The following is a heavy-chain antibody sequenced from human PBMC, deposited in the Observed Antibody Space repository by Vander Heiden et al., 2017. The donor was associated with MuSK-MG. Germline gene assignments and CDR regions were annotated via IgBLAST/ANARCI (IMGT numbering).Heavy chain of an antibody. Sequence: EVQLLESGGGLVQHGGSLGLSCAASGFTFSSYAVGWVRQAPGKGLEWVSAISGSGGSTYYADSVKGRFTISRDNSKNTLYLQMNSLRAEDTAVYYCAKPLYCSSTSCYAAAFDIWGQGTMVTVSS. CDR1: GFTFSSYA. V-gene: IGHV3-23*01. J-gene: IGHJ3*02. CDR2: ISGSGGST. CDR3: AKPLYCSSTSCYAAAFDI. D-gene: IGHD2-2*01.